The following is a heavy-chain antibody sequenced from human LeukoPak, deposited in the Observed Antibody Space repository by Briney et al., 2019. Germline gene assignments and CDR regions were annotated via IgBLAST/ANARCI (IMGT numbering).Heavy chain of an antibody. V-gene: IGHV4-39*07. Sequence: SETLSLTCSVSGGSISSGRYYWGWIRQTPGKGLEWIGTVYYSGSTYYNPSLKSRVTMSVDTSKNQFSLKLSSVTAADTAVYYCASQYYYDSSGYYNWGQGTLVTVSS. J-gene: IGHJ4*02. CDR1: GGSISSGRYY. D-gene: IGHD3-22*01. CDR3: ASQYYYDSSGYYN. CDR2: VYYSGST.